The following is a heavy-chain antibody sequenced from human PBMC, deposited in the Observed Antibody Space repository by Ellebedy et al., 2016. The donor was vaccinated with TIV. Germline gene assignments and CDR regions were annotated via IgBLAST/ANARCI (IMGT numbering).Heavy chain of an antibody. CDR1: GYTFTSYG. D-gene: IGHD2-2*01. CDR2: ISAYNGNT. Sequence: ASVKVSCXASGYTFTSYGISWVRQAPGQGLEWMGWISAYNGNTNYAQKLQGRVTMTTDTSTSTAYMELRSLRSDDTAVYYCARFVPAGPYYYYYYMDVWGKGTTVTVSS. CDR3: ARFVPAGPYYYYYYMDV. J-gene: IGHJ6*03. V-gene: IGHV1-18*01.